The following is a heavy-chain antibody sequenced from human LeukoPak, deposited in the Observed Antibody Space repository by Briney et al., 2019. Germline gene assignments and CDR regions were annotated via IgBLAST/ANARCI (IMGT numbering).Heavy chain of an antibody. Sequence: PGGSLRLSCAASGFTFSSYAMSWVRQAPGKGLEWVSAISGSGGSTYYADSVKGRFTISRGNSKNTLYLQMNSLRAEDTAVYYCAKDDFEEDTAMVLLDYWGQGTLVTVSS. V-gene: IGHV3-23*01. J-gene: IGHJ4*02. D-gene: IGHD5-18*01. CDR2: ISGSGGST. CDR1: GFTFSSYA. CDR3: AKDDFEEDTAMVLLDY.